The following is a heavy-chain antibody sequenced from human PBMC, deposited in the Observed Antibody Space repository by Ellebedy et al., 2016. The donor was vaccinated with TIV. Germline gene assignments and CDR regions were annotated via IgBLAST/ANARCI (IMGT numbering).Heavy chain of an antibody. Sequence: PGGSLRLSCAASGFTFSSYGMHWVRQAPGKGLEWVAVIWYDGSNKYYADSVKGRFTISRDNSKNTLYLQMNSLRAEDTAVYYCARGFGELSHFDYWGQGTLVTVSS. CDR2: IWYDGSNK. CDR1: GFTFSSYG. CDR3: ARGFGELSHFDY. D-gene: IGHD3-10*01. V-gene: IGHV3-33*01. J-gene: IGHJ4*02.